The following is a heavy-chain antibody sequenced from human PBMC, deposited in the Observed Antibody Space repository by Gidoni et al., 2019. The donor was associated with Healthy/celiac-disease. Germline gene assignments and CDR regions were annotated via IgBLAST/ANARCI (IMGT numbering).Heavy chain of an antibody. J-gene: IGHJ6*02. CDR2: INPNSGGT. D-gene: IGHD1-7*01. Sequence: QVQLVQSGAEVKQPGASVKVSCKASGYTFTGYYMHWVRPAPGQGLEWRGWINPNSGGTNYAQKFQGRVTMTRDTSISTAYMELSRLRSDDTAVYYCARFLGNYPYYYYGMDVWGQGTTVTVSS. CDR3: ARFLGNYPYYYYGMDV. CDR1: GYTFTGYY. V-gene: IGHV1-2*02.